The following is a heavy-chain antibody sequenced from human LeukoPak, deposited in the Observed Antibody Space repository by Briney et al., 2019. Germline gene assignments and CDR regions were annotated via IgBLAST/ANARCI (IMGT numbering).Heavy chain of an antibody. J-gene: IGHJ5*02. CDR3: ARVFSKGWFDP. CDR1: GFTFSSYS. V-gene: IGHV3-21*01. Sequence: PGGSLRLSCAASGFTFSSYSMNWVRQAPGKGLEWVSSISSSSSYIYYADSVKGRFTISRDNAKNSLHLQMNSLRAEDTAVYYCARVFSKGWFDPWGQGTLVTVSS. CDR2: ISSSSSYI.